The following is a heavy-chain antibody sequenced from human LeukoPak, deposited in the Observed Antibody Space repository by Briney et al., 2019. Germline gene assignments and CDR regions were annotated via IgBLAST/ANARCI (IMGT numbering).Heavy chain of an antibody. CDR2: ISGSGGST. V-gene: IGHV3-23*01. D-gene: IGHD3-16*01. J-gene: IGHJ5*02. CDR1: GFTFSSYA. CDR3: AKDSTTWGYLNWFDP. Sequence: PGGSLRLSCAASGFTFSSYAMSWVRQDPGKGLEWVSAISGSGGSTSYPDSVKGRFTISRDNSKNTLYLQMNSLRAEDTAVYYCAKDSTTWGYLNWFDPWGQGTLVTVSS.